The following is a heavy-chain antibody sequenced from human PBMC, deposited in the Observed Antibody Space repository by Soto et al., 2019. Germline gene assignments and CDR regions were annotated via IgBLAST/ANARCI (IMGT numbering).Heavy chain of an antibody. D-gene: IGHD5-12*01. CDR2: INPGGGST. CDR1: GYTFTSYY. V-gene: IGHV1-46*01. Sequence: ASVKVSCKASGYTFTSYYMHWVRQAPGQGLEWMGIINPGGGSTSYAQKFQGRVTMTRDTSTSTVYMELGSLRSEDTAVYYCASGVRGFYSGYDPPIDYWGQGTLVTVSS. J-gene: IGHJ4*02. CDR3: ASGVRGFYSGYDPPIDY.